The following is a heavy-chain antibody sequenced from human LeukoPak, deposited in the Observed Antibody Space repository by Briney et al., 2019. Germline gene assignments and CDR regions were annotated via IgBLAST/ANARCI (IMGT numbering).Heavy chain of an antibody. CDR3: ARERDLGYYDFWSGPNPFDY. D-gene: IGHD3-3*01. Sequence: ASVKVSCKASGYTFTSYGISWVRQAPGQGLEWMGWISAYNGNTNYAQKLQGRVTMTTDTSTSTAYMELRSLRSDDTAVYYCARERDLGYYDFWSGPNPFDYWGQGTLATVSS. CDR2: ISAYNGNT. V-gene: IGHV1-18*01. CDR1: GYTFTSYG. J-gene: IGHJ4*02.